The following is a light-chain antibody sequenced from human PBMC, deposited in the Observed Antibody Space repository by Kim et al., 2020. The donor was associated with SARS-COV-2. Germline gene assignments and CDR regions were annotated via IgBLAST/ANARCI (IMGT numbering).Light chain of an antibody. V-gene: IGKV3-11*01. Sequence: EVVLTQSPATLSLSPGERATLSCRASRSISNYLAWYQQKPGQPPRLLIYDASDRATGIPVRFSGSGSGTDFTLTISSLEPEDCAVYYCQQRGNWPWTFGQGTKVEIK. CDR2: DAS. J-gene: IGKJ1*01. CDR1: RSISNY. CDR3: QQRGNWPWT.